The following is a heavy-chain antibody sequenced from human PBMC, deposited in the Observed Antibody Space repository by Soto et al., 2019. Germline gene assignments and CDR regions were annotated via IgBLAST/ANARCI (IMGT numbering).Heavy chain of an antibody. D-gene: IGHD4-17*01. CDR1: GGSVSSGTYY. V-gene: IGHV4-39*01. CDR3: ARIYGGYYFDY. CDR2: MSYSGST. Sequence: SETLCLTCTVSGGSVSSGTYYWSWIRQPPGKGLEWIGYMSYSGSTYYNPSLKSRVTISVDTSKNQFSLKLRSVTAADTSVYYCARIYGGYYFDYWGQGTLVTVSS. J-gene: IGHJ4*02.